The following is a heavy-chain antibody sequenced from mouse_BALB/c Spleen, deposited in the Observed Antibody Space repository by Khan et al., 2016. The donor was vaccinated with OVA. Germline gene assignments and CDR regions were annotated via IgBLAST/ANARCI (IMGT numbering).Heavy chain of an antibody. Sequence: VRLQQSGPELVKPGASVKMSCKASGYTFTSYVMYWVSQKPGQGLEWIGYINPYNDDTKYNEKFKGKATLTSDKSSSTAYMDLSSLTSEDSAAYYCTRGGYASFAYWGQGTLVTVSA. CDR2: INPYNDDT. V-gene: IGHV1S136*01. D-gene: IGHD2-2*01. J-gene: IGHJ3*01. CDR3: TRGGYASFAY. CDR1: GYTFTSYV.